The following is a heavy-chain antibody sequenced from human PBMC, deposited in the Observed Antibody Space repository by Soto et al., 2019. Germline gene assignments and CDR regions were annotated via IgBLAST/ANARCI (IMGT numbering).Heavy chain of an antibody. Sequence: QVQLVESGGGVVQPGRSLRLSCAASGFTFSSYGMHWVRQAPGKGLEWVAVISYDGSNKYYADSVKGRFTISRDNSKKTLYLQMNSLRAEDTAVYYCAKDMGDFWSGLGHYYYYYGMDVWGQGTTVTVSS. J-gene: IGHJ6*02. V-gene: IGHV3-30*18. CDR3: AKDMGDFWSGLGHYYYYYGMDV. D-gene: IGHD3-3*01. CDR2: ISYDGSNK. CDR1: GFTFSSYG.